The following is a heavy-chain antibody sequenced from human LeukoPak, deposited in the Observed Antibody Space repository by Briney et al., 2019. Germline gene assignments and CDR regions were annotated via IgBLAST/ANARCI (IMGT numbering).Heavy chain of an antibody. Sequence: PSETLSLTCTVSGGSISSYYWSWIRQSPGKGLEWIGYIYYSGSTNYNPSLKSRVTISVDTSKNQFSLKLSSVTAADTAVYYCARALNVDTAMIGYWGQGTLVTVSS. J-gene: IGHJ4*02. V-gene: IGHV4-59*12. CDR2: IYYSGST. CDR3: ARALNVDTAMIGY. CDR1: GGSISSYY. D-gene: IGHD5-18*01.